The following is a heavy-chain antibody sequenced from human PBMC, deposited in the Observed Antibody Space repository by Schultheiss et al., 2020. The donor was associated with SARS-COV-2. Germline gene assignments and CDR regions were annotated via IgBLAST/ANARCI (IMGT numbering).Heavy chain of an antibody. CDR3: ARRRQDTSAYSFFDS. CDR1: GSSITGFF. J-gene: IGHJ4*02. D-gene: IGHD4-11*01. Sequence: SETLSLTCSVSGSSITGFFWTWIRQPPGKGLEWIGYMYHSVNTWYNPSLKSRVTISGDTSKNQFSLTLSSVTAADTAVYYCARRRQDTSAYSFFDSWGQGTLVTVSS. CDR2: MYHSVNT. V-gene: IGHV4-59*08.